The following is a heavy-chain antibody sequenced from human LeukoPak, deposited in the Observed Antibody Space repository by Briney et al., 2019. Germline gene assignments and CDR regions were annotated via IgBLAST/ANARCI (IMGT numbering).Heavy chain of an antibody. CDR2: LYYSGST. D-gene: IGHD6-6*01. CDR3: ARDPRVAARPAGYFDY. V-gene: IGHV4-59*01. CDR1: GASISSYY. J-gene: IGHJ4*02. Sequence: SAETLSLTCTVSGASISSYYWSWIRQPPGKGLEWLGYLYYSGSTNYNPSLKSRVTISVDTSKNQFSLNLSSVTAADPAVYYCARDPRVAARPAGYFDYWGQGTLVTVSS.